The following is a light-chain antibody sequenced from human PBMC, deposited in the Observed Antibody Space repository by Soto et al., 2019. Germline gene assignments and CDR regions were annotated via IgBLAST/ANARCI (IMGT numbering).Light chain of an antibody. CDR1: QSVRSNY. CDR2: DAS. J-gene: IGKJ4*01. Sequence: EIVLTQSPDTLSLSPGERATLSCRASQSVRSNYLAWYQQKPGQAPRFLIYDASSRATGIPDRFSGSGSGTDFTLTISRLEPEDVAVYYCQQYGSSPRTFGGGTKVEIK. CDR3: QQYGSSPRT. V-gene: IGKV3-20*01.